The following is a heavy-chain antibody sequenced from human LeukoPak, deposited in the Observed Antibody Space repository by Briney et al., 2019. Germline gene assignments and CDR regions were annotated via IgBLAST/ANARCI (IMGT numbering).Heavy chain of an antibody. V-gene: IGHV1-46*01. CDR1: GYTFTSYY. J-gene: IGHJ4*02. D-gene: IGHD3-10*01. CDR3: ARGVRIEGSGSYEGPFCDY. CDR2: INPSGGSA. Sequence: ASVKVSCKASGYTFTSYYMHWVRQAPGHGLEWMGIINPSGGSASYAQKFQGRVTMIRDTSTSTVYMELSSLRSEDTAVYYCARGVRIEGSGSYEGPFCDYWGQGTLVTVSS.